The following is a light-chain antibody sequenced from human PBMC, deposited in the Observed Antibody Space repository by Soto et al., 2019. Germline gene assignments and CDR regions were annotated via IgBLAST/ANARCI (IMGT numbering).Light chain of an antibody. CDR2: ENN. CDR3: GTWDSSLSGVV. Sequence: QSVLTQPPSVSAAPGQKVTISCSGSSSNIGDNYVSWYQQLPGTAPKLLIYENNRRPSGIPDRFSGSKSGTSATLGITGLQTGDEADYYXGTWDSSLSGVVFGGGTKVPVL. CDR1: SSNIGDNY. V-gene: IGLV1-51*02. J-gene: IGLJ2*01.